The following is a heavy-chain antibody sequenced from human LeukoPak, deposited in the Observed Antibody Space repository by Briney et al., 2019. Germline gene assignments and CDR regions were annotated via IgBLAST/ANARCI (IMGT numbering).Heavy chain of an antibody. CDR1: GFTFSDYY. CDR3: ARDGGSSWYFDY. J-gene: IGHJ4*02. D-gene: IGHD6-13*01. CDR2: ISSSGNTT. Sequence: GGSLRLSRAASGFTFSDYYMSWIRQAPGKGLEWVSYISSSGNTTYHADSGKGRFTISRDNAKNSLYLQMSRLRAEDTAVYYCARDGGSSWYFDYWGQGTLVTVSS. V-gene: IGHV3-11*04.